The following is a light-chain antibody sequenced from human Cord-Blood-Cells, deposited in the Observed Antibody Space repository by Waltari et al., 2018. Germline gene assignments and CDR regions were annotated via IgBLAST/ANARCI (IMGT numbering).Light chain of an antibody. CDR2: EV. Sequence: HSALTPPASVSGSPGQSTTISCTGTSTDGGGYNYVSWYQQHPGKAPKLLIYEVSNRFSGSKSGNTASLTISGLQAEDEADYYCSSYTSSSTWVFGGGTKLTVL. CDR3: SSYTSSSTWV. V-gene: IGLV2-14*01. J-gene: IGLJ3*02. CDR1: STDGGGYNY.